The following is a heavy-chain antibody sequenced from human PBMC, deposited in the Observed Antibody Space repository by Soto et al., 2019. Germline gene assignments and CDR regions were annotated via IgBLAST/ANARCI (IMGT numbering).Heavy chain of an antibody. Sequence: ASVKVSWKASGYTFTSYGISWVRQAPGHGLEWMGWISAYNGNTNYAQKLQGRVTMTTDTSTSTAYMELRSLRSDDTAVYYCARDWYDYYDSSGYYHRTFDYWGQGTLVTVSS. CDR1: GYTFTSYG. V-gene: IGHV1-18*01. J-gene: IGHJ4*02. CDR3: ARDWYDYYDSSGYYHRTFDY. CDR2: ISAYNGNT. D-gene: IGHD3-22*01.